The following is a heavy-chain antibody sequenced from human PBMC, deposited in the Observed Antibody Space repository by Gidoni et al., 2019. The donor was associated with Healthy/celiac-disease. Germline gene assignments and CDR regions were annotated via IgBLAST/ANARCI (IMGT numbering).Heavy chain of an antibody. CDR3: ARWTSGSSSWPRHY. CDR2: IDPNSGGT. J-gene: IGHJ4*02. D-gene: IGHD6-13*01. Sequence: QVQLVQSGAEVKKPGASVKVSCKASGSTFTGYYMHWVRQAPGQGLEWMGWIDPNSGGTNYAQKFQGRVTMTTDTSISTAYMELSRLRSDDTAVYYCARWTSGSSSWPRHYWGQGTLVTVSS. CDR1: GSTFTGYY. V-gene: IGHV1-2*02.